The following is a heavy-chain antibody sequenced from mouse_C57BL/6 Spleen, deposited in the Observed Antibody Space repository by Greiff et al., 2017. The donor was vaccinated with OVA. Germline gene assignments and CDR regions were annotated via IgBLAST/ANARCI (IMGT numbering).Heavy chain of an antibody. CDR2: IYPGSGNT. D-gene: IGHD1-1*01. CDR1: GYTFTDYY. Sequence: QVQLQQSGAELVRPGASVKLSCKASGYTFTDYYINWVKQRPGQGLEWIARIYPGSGNTYYNEKFKGKATLTAEKSSSTAYMQLSSLTSEDSAVYFCARDGSSWRDAMDYWGQGTSVTVSS. J-gene: IGHJ4*01. V-gene: IGHV1-76*01. CDR3: ARDGSSWRDAMDY.